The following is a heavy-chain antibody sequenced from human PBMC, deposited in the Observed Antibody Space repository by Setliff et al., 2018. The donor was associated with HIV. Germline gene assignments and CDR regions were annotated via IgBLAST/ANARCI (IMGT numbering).Heavy chain of an antibody. Sequence: PSETLSLTCTVSGASIRSQYWSWIRKPPGKGLEWIGYISYSGSTNYTPSLESRVAMSVDTSKQQFSLEVSSVTAADTAVYYCARTRGYSYGTLAGFDYWGRGSLVTVTS. CDR2: ISYSGST. J-gene: IGHJ4*01. CDR1: GASIRSQY. CDR3: ARTRGYSYGTLAGFDY. D-gene: IGHD5-18*01. V-gene: IGHV4-59*11.